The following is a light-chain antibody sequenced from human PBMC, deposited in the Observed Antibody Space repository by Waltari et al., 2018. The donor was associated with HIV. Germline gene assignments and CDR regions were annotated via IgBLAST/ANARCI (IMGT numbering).Light chain of an antibody. V-gene: IGLV1-47*01. CDR3: VGWDSRLSGYV. CDR2: KDT. J-gene: IGLJ1*01. CDR1: SSNIENDN. Sequence: QSVLTQPPSASGTPGQRVTISCSGSSSNIENDNVYWYQQLTGAAPRLLIYKDTQRPSGVPYRFTGSKSGTSASLASSGLRSEDEADYYCVGWDSRLSGYVFGTGTKVTVL.